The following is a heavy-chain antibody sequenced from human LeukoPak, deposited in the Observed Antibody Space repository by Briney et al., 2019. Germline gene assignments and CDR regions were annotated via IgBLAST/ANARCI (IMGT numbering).Heavy chain of an antibody. D-gene: IGHD2-21*02. CDR3: ARGLRFCGDCYGY. CDR2: INHSGST. CDR1: GGSFSGYY. Sequence: PSETLSLTCAVYGGSFSGYYWSWIRQPPGKGLEWIGEINHSGSTNYNPSLKSRVTISVDTSKNQFSLKLSSVTAADTAVYYCARGLRFCGDCYGYWGQGTLVTVSS. V-gene: IGHV4-34*01. J-gene: IGHJ4*02.